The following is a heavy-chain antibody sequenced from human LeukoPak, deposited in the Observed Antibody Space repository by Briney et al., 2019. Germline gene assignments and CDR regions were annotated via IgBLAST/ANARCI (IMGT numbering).Heavy chain of an antibody. J-gene: IGHJ4*02. CDR2: IYPGDSDT. V-gene: IGHV5-51*01. CDR3: ARGYCSGGSCRHYFDY. D-gene: IGHD2-15*01. Sequence: GESLKISCKGSGYRFTSYWIAWVRQMPGKGLEWMGIIYPGDSDTRYSPSFQGQVTISADKSISTAYLQWSSLKASDTAMYYCARGYCSGGSCRHYFDYWGQGTLVTVSS. CDR1: GYRFTSYW.